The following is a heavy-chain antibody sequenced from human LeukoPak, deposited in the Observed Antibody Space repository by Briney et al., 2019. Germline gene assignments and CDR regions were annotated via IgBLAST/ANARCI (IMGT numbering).Heavy chain of an antibody. CDR1: GGSISNYY. D-gene: IGHD5-24*01. J-gene: IGHJ4*02. Sequence: PSETLSLTCTVSGGSISNYYWSWIRQPPGKGLEWIGYIYYSGSTNYNPSLKSRVTISVDTSKNQFSLKLSSVTAADTAVYYCARGSRWLQPFDYWGQGTLVTVSS. CDR2: IYYSGST. CDR3: ARGSRWLQPFDY. V-gene: IGHV4-59*12.